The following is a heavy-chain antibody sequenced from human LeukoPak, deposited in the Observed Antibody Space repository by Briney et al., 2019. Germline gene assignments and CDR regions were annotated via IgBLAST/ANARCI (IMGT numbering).Heavy chain of an antibody. CDR3: AGRNYYDSSAYPPVDY. J-gene: IGHJ4*02. CDR2: ISYDGSNK. CDR1: GFTFSNYA. D-gene: IGHD3-22*01. Sequence: GGSLRLSCAASGFTFSNYAMHWVRQAPGKGLEWVAVISYDGSNKYYADSVKGRFTISRDNAKNSLYLQMNSLRAEDTAVYYCAGRNYYDSSAYPPVDYWGQGTLVTVSS. V-gene: IGHV3-30-3*01.